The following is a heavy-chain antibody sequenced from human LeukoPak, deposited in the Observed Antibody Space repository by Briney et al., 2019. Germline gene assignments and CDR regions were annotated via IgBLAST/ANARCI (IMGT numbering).Heavy chain of an antibody. Sequence: PGGSLRLSCAASGFTFSSYGMHWVRQAPGKGLEWVAFIRYDGSNKYYADSVKGRFTISRDNSKNTLYLQMNSLRAEDTAVYYCAKEAEGGPLYSPWIWFDPWGHGTLVTVSS. V-gene: IGHV3-30*02. D-gene: IGHD4-11*01. CDR3: AKEAEGGPLYSPWIWFDP. CDR1: GFTFSSYG. J-gene: IGHJ5*02. CDR2: IRYDGSNK.